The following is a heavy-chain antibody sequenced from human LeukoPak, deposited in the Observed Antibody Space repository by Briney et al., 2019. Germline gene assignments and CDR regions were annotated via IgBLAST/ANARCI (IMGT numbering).Heavy chain of an antibody. J-gene: IGHJ5*02. CDR3: ASNLYDFWSGYWFDP. D-gene: IGHD3-3*01. CDR1: GGSISSSSYY. CDR2: IYYSGRT. Sequence: SETLSLTCTVSGGSISSSSYYWGWIRQPPGKGLEWIGSIYYSGRTYYNPSLKSRVTISVDTSKNQFSLKLSSVTAADTAVYYCASNLYDFWSGYWFDPWGQGTLVTVST. V-gene: IGHV4-39*01.